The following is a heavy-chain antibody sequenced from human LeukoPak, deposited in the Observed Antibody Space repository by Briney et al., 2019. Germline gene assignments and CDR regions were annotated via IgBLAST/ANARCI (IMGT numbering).Heavy chain of an antibody. CDR2: IYHSGTT. V-gene: IGHV4-59*01. CDR3: ARQLNVGNTGYCFDY. CDR1: GASISNYF. Sequence: SETLSLTCTVSGASISNYFWGWIRQSPDKGLQCIGYIYHSGTTYYHSSLKSRVTISLDTSKNQLSLKLNSVTATDTAVYYCARQLNVGNTGYCFDYCGQGILVTVSS. J-gene: IGHJ4*02. D-gene: IGHD4-23*01.